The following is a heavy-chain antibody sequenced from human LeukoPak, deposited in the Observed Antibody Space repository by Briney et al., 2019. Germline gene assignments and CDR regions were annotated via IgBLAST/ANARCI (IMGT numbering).Heavy chain of an antibody. Sequence: GGSLGLSCAASGFTFSSYGMHWVRQAPGKGLEWVAFIRYDGSNKYYADSVKGRFTISRDNSKNTLYLQMNSLRAEDTAVYYCAKHGEDAFDIWGQGTMVTVSS. V-gene: IGHV3-30*02. CDR2: IRYDGSNK. CDR1: GFTFSSYG. CDR3: AKHGEDAFDI. J-gene: IGHJ3*02.